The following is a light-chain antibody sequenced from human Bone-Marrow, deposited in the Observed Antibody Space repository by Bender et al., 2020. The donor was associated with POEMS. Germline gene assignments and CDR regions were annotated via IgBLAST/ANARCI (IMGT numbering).Light chain of an antibody. CDR3: SSYTTTSAVI. CDR1: SSDVGYYDY. V-gene: IGLV2-14*01. CDR2: EVS. Sequence: QSALTHPASVSGSPGQSITISCTGTSSDVGYYDYVSWYQQHPGKAPKLIISEVSARPSGVSNRFSGSKSGNTASLTISGLQAEDEADYYCSSYTTTSAVIFGGGTKLTVL. J-gene: IGLJ2*01.